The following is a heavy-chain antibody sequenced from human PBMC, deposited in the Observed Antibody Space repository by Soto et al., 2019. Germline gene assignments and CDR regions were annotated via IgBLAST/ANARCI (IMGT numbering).Heavy chain of an antibody. CDR3: ARQVHLCSTTYYCVYSYMDV. CDR2: ISYSGSA. J-gene: IGHJ6*03. V-gene: IGHV4-39*01. Sequence: QLQLQESGPGLVKPSETLSLTCTVSGGSISSSGYYWGWIRQPPGKGLEWIGSISYSGSAYYNPSLKDRVTMSVYTSMSQFSLDLSSVAAADTAVYYCARQVHLCSTTYYCVYSYMDVWGKGTTVTVSS. CDR1: GGSISSSGYY. D-gene: IGHD2-2*01.